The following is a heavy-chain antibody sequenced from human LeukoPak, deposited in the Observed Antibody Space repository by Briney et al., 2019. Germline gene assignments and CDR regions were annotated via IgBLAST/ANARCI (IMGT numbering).Heavy chain of an antibody. CDR3: ARYSGSGGNLDY. Sequence: ASVTVSCKASGYTFTGYYMHWVRQAPGQGLEWMGWINPNSGGTNYAQKFQGRVTMTRDTSISTAYMELSRLRSDDTAVYYCARYSGSGGNLDYWGQGTLVTVSS. CDR1: GYTFTGYY. CDR2: INPNSGGT. D-gene: IGHD6-19*01. J-gene: IGHJ4*02. V-gene: IGHV1-2*02.